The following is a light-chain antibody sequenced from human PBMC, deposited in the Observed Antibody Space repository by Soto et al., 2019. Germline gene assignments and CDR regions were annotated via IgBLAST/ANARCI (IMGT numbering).Light chain of an antibody. V-gene: IGLV2-14*01. Sequence: QSALTQPASVSGSPGQSITISCTGTSSDVGGYDHVSWYEQHPGKAPQLMISDVSNRPSGVSNLFSGSKSGNTASLTISGLQAEDEADYYCTSYTSSSTVVFGTGTKLTVL. CDR2: DVS. CDR3: TSYTSSSTVV. CDR1: SSDVGGYDH. J-gene: IGLJ1*01.